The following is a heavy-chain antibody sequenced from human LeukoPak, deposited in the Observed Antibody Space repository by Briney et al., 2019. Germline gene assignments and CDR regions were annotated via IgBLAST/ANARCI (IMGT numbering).Heavy chain of an antibody. V-gene: IGHV3-23*01. CDR3: AKSSLPGNYYYYGMDV. CDR1: GFTFSDYA. J-gene: IGHJ6*02. CDR2: ISASGIAT. Sequence: ASLRLSCAASGFTFSDYALSWVRQAPGMGPECVSAISASGIATYYAESVKGRFSISRDNSRSSLYLQMNSLRADDTAVYYCAKSSLPGNYYYYGMDVRGQGTTVTVSS.